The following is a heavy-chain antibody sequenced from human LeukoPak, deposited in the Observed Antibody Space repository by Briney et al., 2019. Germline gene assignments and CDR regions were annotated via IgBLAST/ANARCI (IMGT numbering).Heavy chain of an antibody. D-gene: IGHD6-19*01. J-gene: IGHJ5*02. Sequence: GASVKVSCKVSGYTLTELSMHWVRQAPGQGLEWMGGIIPIFGTANYAQKFQGRVTITADESTSTAYMELSSLRSEDTAVYYCARRPASVAGTSAFWFDPWGQGTLVTVSS. V-gene: IGHV1-69*13. CDR3: ARRPASVAGTSAFWFDP. CDR1: GYTLTELS. CDR2: IIPIFGTA.